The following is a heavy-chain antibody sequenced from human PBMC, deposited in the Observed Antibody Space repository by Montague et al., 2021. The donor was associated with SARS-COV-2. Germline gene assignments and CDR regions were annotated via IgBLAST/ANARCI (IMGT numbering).Heavy chain of an antibody. D-gene: IGHD5-12*01. V-gene: IGHV4-4*07. J-gene: IGHJ4*01. CDR2: ISSSGGI. CDR1: GSISGYY. Sequence: SETRSLTCTVSGSISGYYWTWIRQSAGKGLEWIGRISSSGGIDYXASLKSRVTMSLDTSKIQLSLKLSSVTAADTAVYYCARQYIGYNRRFDYWGQEPRSLSPQ. CDR3: ARQYIGYNRRFDY.